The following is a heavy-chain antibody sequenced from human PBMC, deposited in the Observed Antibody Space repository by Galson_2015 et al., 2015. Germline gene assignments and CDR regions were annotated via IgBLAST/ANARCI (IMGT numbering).Heavy chain of an antibody. J-gene: IGHJ5*02. CDR2: ISGSGASA. CDR3: VKDRTLTWIDWFDP. D-gene: IGHD4-11*01. V-gene: IGHV3-23*01. Sequence: SLRLSCAASGFTFNNYAMSWVRQAPGMGPEWVSTISGSGASAYYTDSVKGRFTISRDNSKNTLYLQMNSLRAEDTAIYYCVKDRTLTWIDWFDPWGQGTLVTVSS. CDR1: GFTFNNYA.